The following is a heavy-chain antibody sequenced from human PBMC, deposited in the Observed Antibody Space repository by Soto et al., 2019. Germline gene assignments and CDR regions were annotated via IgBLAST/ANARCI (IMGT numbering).Heavy chain of an antibody. Sequence: QLQLQESGPGLVKPSETLSLTCTVSGGSISSSSYYWGWIRQPPGKGLEWIGSIYYSGSTYYNPSLTSRVTISVDTSNNQFSLPLSSVTAADTAVYYCARHTPAISISDHWGQGTLVTVSS. CDR3: ARHTPAISISDH. CDR2: IYYSGST. V-gene: IGHV4-39*01. D-gene: IGHD2-15*01. J-gene: IGHJ4*02. CDR1: GGSISSSSYY.